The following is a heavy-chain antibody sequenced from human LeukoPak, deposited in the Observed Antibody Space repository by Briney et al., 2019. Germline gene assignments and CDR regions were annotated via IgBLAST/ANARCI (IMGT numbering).Heavy chain of an antibody. CDR1: GGSFSGYY. V-gene: IGHV4-34*01. CDR3: AATGGYSYGPYYFDY. D-gene: IGHD5-18*01. Sequence: SETLSLTCAVYGGSFSGYYWSWIRQPPGKGLEWIGEINHSGSTNYNPSLKSLVTTSVATSKNQFSLKLSSVNAADRGVYYCAATGGYSYGPYYFDYWGQGTVVTVSS. J-gene: IGHJ4*02. CDR2: INHSGST.